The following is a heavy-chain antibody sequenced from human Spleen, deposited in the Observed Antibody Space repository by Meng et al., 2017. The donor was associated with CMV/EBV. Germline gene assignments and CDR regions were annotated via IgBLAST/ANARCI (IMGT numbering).Heavy chain of an antibody. CDR2: IYSDGST. CDR1: GFTVSSNC. D-gene: IGHD5-12*01. Sequence: GESLKISCAASGFTVSSNCMGWVRQAPGKGLEWVSFIYSDGSTFYADSVKGRFTISRDNSKNTLYLQMNSLRPEDTAVYYCARDSGADMVATGDFDFWGQGTLVTVSS. CDR3: ARDSGADMVATGDFDF. V-gene: IGHV3-66*02. J-gene: IGHJ4*02.